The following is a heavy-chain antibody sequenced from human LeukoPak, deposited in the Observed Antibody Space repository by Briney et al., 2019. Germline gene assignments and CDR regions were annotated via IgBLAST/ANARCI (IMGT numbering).Heavy chain of an antibody. CDR3: APGVAYRSAWSPLLDP. CDR1: GGSISSYY. Sequence: SETLSLTCTVSGGSISSYYWSWVRQSPGEGQEWIGYIYYTGRTNYSPSLKSRVTVSLDTSKNQFSLKLTSVTAADTAVYYCAPGVAYRSAWSPLLDPWGQGTLVPVLS. J-gene: IGHJ5*02. V-gene: IGHV4-59*12. CDR2: IYYTGRT. D-gene: IGHD6-19*01.